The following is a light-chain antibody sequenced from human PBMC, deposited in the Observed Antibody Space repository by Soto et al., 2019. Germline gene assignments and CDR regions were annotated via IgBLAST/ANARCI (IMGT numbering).Light chain of an antibody. V-gene: IGKV1-39*01. J-gene: IGKJ5*01. Sequence: DIQMTQSPSSLSASVGDRVTITCRASQSISRYLNWYQQKPGKAPNLLIYVASSLQSEVPSRFSGSGSGTDFTLTITSLQPEDFETSYCQQSYGTPITFGQGTRLEIK. CDR2: VAS. CDR1: QSISRY. CDR3: QQSYGTPIT.